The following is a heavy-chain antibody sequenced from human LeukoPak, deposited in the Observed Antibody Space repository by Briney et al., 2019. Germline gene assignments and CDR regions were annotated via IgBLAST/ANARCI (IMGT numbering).Heavy chain of an antibody. V-gene: IGHV3-23*01. CDR2: ISGSGGST. Sequence: GGSLRLSCAASGFTFSSYAMSWVRQAPGKGLEWVSAISGSGGSTYYADSVKGRFTISRDNSKNTLYLQMNSLRAEDTAVYYCAMATKHFYYYYGMDVWGQGTSVTVSS. CDR3: AMATKHFYYYYGMDV. J-gene: IGHJ6*02. CDR1: GFTFSSYA.